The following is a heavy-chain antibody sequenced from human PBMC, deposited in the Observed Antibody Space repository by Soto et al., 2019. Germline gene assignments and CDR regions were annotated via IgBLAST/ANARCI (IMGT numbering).Heavy chain of an antibody. Sequence: SEILSLTCAVYGGSFSGYYWSWIRQPPGKGLEWIGEINHSGSTNYNPSLKSRVTISVDTSKNQFSLKLSSVTAADTAVYYCARDRPLPYGETTDYYYGMDVWGQGTTVTVSS. CDR2: INHSGST. CDR1: GGSFSGYY. CDR3: ARDRPLPYGETTDYYYGMDV. D-gene: IGHD4-17*01. J-gene: IGHJ6*02. V-gene: IGHV4-34*01.